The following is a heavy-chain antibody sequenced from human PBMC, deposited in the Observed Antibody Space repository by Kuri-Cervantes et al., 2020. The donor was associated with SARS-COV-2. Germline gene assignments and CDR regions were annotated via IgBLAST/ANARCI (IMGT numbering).Heavy chain of an antibody. J-gene: IGHJ6*03. CDR2: IYTSGST. V-gene: IGHV4-4*07. CDR3: ARGERGYSYGSYYYYMDV. D-gene: IGHD5-18*01. CDR1: GGSISSYY. Sequence: GSLRLSCTVSGGSISSYYWSWIRQPAGKGLEWIGRIYTSGSTNYNPSLKSRVTISVDTSKNQFSLKLSSVTAADTAVYYCARGERGYSYGSYYYYMDVWGKGTTVTVS.